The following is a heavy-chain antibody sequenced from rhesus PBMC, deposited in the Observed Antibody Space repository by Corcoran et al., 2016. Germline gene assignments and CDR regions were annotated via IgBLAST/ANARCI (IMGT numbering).Heavy chain of an antibody. Sequence: QVQLQESGPGLVKPSETLALTCAGSRGYISGYYWNWIRQPPGKGLEWIAYIGGSSGNTYYNPSLKSRVTISTDTSKNQFSLKLNSVTAADTAVYFCARGYYSGRYYYYFDYWGQGVLVTVSS. CDR2: IGGSSGNT. V-gene: IGHV4-165*02. CDR3: ARGYYSGRYYYYFDY. J-gene: IGHJ4*01. D-gene: IGHD3-16*01. CDR1: RGYISGYY.